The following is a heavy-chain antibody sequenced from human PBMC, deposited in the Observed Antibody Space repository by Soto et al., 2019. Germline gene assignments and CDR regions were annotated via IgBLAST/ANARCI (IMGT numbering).Heavy chain of an antibody. J-gene: IGHJ2*01. CDR2: ISGSGGST. CDR1: GFPFSSYA. Sequence: ASLKRSCAAAGFPFSSYALSCVRLAPGKGLEWVSAISGSGGSTYYADSVKGRFTISRDNSKNTLYLQMNSPRAEVTAAYYCAVEPPDYYVTGVSSYLETGARGTWVPASS. CDR3: AVEPPDYYVTGVSSYLET. V-gene: IGHV3-23*01. D-gene: IGHD3-10*02.